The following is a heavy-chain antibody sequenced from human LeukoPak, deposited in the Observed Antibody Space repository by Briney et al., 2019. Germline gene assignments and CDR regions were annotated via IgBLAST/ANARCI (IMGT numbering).Heavy chain of an antibody. J-gene: IGHJ6*02. CDR2: IYYSGST. V-gene: IGHV4-34*01. D-gene: IGHD4-17*01. CDR1: GGSFSGYY. Sequence: SETLSLTCAVYGGSFSGYYWSWIRQPPGKGLEWIGSIYYSGSTYYNPSLKSRVTISVDTSKNQFSLKLSSVTAADTAVYYCARQGTVTTYYYYYYGMDVWGQGTTVTVSS. CDR3: ARQGTVTTYYYYYYGMDV.